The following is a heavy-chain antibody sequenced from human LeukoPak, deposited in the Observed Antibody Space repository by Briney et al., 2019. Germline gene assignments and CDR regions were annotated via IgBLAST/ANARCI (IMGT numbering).Heavy chain of an antibody. CDR3: ARDPFYGDADLDY. CDR2: IKSDGSIT. D-gene: IGHD4-17*01. CDR1: GFTFSKYW. J-gene: IGHJ4*02. Sequence: PGGSLRLSCVASGFTFSKYWMHWVRQAPGKGLVWVSRIKSDGSITSYADSVKGRFTISRDNAKNTLYLQMNSLTAGDTAVYYCARDPFYGDADLDYWGQGTLVTVSS. V-gene: IGHV3-74*01.